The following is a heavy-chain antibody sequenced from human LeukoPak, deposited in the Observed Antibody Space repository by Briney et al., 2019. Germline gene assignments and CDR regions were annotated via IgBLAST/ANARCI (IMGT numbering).Heavy chain of an antibody. CDR2: ISGSGGST. CDR1: GFTFSGYA. CDR3: AKDRVEMATVWAY. J-gene: IGHJ4*02. V-gene: IGHV3-23*01. Sequence: GGSVRLSCAASGFTFSGYAMSWVRQAPGKGLVWVSAISGSGGSTYYADSVKGRFTISRDNSKDTLYLQMNSLRAEDTAVYYCAKDRVEMATVWAYWGQGTLVPVSS. D-gene: IGHD5-24*01.